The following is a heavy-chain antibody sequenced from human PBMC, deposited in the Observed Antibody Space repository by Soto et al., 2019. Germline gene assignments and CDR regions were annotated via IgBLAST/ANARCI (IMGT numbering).Heavy chain of an antibody. Sequence: QVQLVQSGAEVKKPGSSVKVSCKASGGTFSSYAISWVRQAPGQGLEWMGGIIPIFGTVDYAQKFQGRVMITVDEPKSTADTELSSMRSEDTAVYYCARDGGVYDYSPFDYWGQGTLVTVSS. CDR2: IIPIFGTV. J-gene: IGHJ4*02. CDR3: ARDGGVYDYSPFDY. D-gene: IGHD4-4*01. V-gene: IGHV1-69*12. CDR1: GGTFSSYA.